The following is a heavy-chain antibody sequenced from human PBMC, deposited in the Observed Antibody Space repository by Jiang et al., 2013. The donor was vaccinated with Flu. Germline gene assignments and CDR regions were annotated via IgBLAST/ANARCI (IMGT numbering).Heavy chain of an antibody. CDR1: GFSLSTRGMC. Sequence: KPTQTLTLTCSFSGFSLSTRGMCVNWIRQPPGKALEWLARIDWDDSKYYITSLRTRLTISKDTSKSQVVLTMTNMDPVDTATYYCARLPYSDSGGYRVKTNAFDIWGQGTMVTVSS. V-gene: IGHV2-70*11. CDR2: IDWDDSK. J-gene: IGHJ3*02. D-gene: IGHD3-22*01. CDR3: ARLPYSDSGGYRVKTNAFDI.